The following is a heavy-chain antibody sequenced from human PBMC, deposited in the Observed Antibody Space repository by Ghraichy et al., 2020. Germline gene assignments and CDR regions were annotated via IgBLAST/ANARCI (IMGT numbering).Heavy chain of an antibody. CDR2: IMPIFATT. V-gene: IGHV1-69*13. CDR3: AGRYGSGSYHDY. D-gene: IGHD3-10*01. Sequence: VKVACKPSGGTFNSYVITWVRQAPGQGLEWMGTIMPIFATTNYAQMFQGRVTITADRSTNTVYMELSSLRSEDTAVYYCAGRYGSGSYHDYWGQGTQITVSS. J-gene: IGHJ4*02. CDR1: GGTFNSYV.